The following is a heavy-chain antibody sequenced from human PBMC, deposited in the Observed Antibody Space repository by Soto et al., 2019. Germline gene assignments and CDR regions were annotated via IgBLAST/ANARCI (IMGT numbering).Heavy chain of an antibody. J-gene: IGHJ5*02. CDR1: GFTVSSNY. CDR2: IYSGGST. D-gene: IGHD2-2*01. Sequence: GGSLRLSCAASGFTVSSNYMSWVRQAPGKGLEWVSVIYSGGSTYYADSVKGRFTISRDNSKNTLYLQMNSLRAEDTAVYYCATVVPAHMRCGDWFDPWGQGPLLTVSS. CDR3: ATVVPAHMRCGDWFDP. V-gene: IGHV3-66*01.